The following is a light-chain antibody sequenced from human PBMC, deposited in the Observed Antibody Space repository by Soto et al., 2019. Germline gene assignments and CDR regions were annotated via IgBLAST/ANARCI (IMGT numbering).Light chain of an antibody. Sequence: AIRLTQSPSSLSASVGDRVTITCRASQVISSALAWYQQKPGNGPRVLIYDASTLERGVRSRFSGSGSGTNFTLTIRCLHPEDFANYHLQQFDDVPYSFGQGTILEIK. CDR2: DAS. CDR3: QQFDDVPYS. CDR1: QVISSA. V-gene: IGKV1D-13*01. J-gene: IGKJ2*01.